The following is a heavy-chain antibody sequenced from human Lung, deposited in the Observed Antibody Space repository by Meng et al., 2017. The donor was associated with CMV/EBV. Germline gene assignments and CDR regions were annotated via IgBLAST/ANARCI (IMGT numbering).Heavy chain of an antibody. D-gene: IGHD6-13*01. CDR2: MYYSGST. J-gene: IGHJ4*02. Sequence: SXTXSLXCTVSGDSMNNYYWNWIRQPPGKGLEWIGYMYYSGSTNYNPSLTSRVTISVDTSKNQFSLILSSVTAADTAVYYCARGGRGAAAGQDYWGQGTLVTVSS. CDR1: GDSMNNYY. V-gene: IGHV4-59*01. CDR3: ARGGRGAAAGQDY.